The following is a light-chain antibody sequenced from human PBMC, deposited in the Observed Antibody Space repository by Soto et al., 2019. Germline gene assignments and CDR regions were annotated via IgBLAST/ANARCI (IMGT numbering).Light chain of an antibody. Sequence: EIVLTQSPGTLSLSPGEIATLSCRASQSVSSSYLAWYQQKPGQAPRLLIYGASSRASGIPDRFSGSGSGTDFTLTISRVEPDDFAVYCCQQYGRSPWTFGQGTKVEIK. CDR1: QSVSSSY. CDR2: GAS. J-gene: IGKJ1*01. CDR3: QQYGRSPWT. V-gene: IGKV3-20*01.